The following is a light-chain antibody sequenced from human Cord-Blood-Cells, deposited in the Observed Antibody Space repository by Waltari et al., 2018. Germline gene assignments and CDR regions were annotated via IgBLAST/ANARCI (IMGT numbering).Light chain of an antibody. V-gene: IGLV3-1*01. Sequence: DDLTQPPSVSVSPGQTASITCPGDKLGDKYACWYQQKPGQAPVLVIYQDSKRPSGLPERFSGSNSGNTATLTISGTQAMDEADYYCQAWDSSTAVFGGGTKLTVL. J-gene: IGLJ2*01. CDR1: KLGDKY. CDR2: QDS. CDR3: QAWDSSTAV.